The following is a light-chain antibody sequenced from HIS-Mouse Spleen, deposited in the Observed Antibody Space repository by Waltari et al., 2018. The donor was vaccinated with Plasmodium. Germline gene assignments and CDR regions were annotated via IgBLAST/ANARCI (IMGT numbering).Light chain of an antibody. V-gene: IGLV3-10*01. CDR1: ALPKKY. Sequence: SSELTQPPSVPVSPGQPARITRPGAALPKKYVYWYPQKSGQAPVLVIYEDSKRPSGIPERFSGSSSGTMATLTISGAQVEDEADYYCYSTDSSGNHRVFGGGTKLTVL. CDR2: EDS. J-gene: IGLJ3*02. CDR3: YSTDSSGNHRV.